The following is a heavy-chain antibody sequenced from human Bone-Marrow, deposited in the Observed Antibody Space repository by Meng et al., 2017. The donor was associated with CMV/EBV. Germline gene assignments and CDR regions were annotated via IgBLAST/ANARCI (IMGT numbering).Heavy chain of an antibody. J-gene: IGHJ3*02. D-gene: IGHD2-2*01. CDR2: IIPILGIA. Sequence: SVKVSCKASGGTFSSYTISWVRQAPGQGLEWMGRIIPILGIANYAQKFQGRVTITADKSTSTAYMELSSLRSEDTAVYYCARGYCSSTSCYRASYAFDIWGQGTMVTVSS. CDR3: ARGYCSSTSCYRASYAFDI. V-gene: IGHV1-69*02. CDR1: GGTFSSYT.